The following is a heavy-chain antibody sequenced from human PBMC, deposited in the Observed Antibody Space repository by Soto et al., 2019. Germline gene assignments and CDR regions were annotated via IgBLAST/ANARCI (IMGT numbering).Heavy chain of an antibody. V-gene: IGHV3-53*01. CDR1: GFSVRGNF. J-gene: IGHJ4*02. CDR2: IYSGDST. CDR3: ARETVAGTAY. Sequence: PGGSQIRSCAASGFSVRGNFMSWVRQAPGKGLEWISVIYSGDSTYYADSVKGRFTISRDNSKNTLHLQINSLRAEDTAVYYCARETVAGTAYWGQGTLVTVSS. D-gene: IGHD6-19*01.